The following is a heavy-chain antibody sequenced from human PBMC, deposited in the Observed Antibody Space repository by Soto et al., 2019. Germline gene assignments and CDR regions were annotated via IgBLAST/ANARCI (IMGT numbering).Heavy chain of an antibody. Sequence: SETLSLTCTVSGGSITDYSWVWIRQPAGKGLEWIGRIFSSGSTNYNPSLKGRITMSLDTSKNQFSLKLNPATATDTAVYFCARDQGVVVTADNWFDPWGQGILVTVSS. CDR3: ARDQGVVVTADNWFDP. J-gene: IGHJ5*02. V-gene: IGHV4-4*07. D-gene: IGHD2-21*02. CDR2: IFSSGST. CDR1: GGSITDYS.